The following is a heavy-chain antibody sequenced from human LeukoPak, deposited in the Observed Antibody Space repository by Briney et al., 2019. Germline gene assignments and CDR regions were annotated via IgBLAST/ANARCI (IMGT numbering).Heavy chain of an antibody. CDR3: ARASSGWSIYYYYYMDV. J-gene: IGHJ6*03. D-gene: IGHD6-19*01. Sequence: PSETLSLTCAVSGGSISSSNWWSWVRQPPGKGLEWIGEIYHSGSTNYNPSLKSRVTISVDKSKNQFSLKLSSVTAADTAVYYCARASSGWSIYYYYYMDVWGKGTTVTISS. CDR1: GGSISSSNW. CDR2: IYHSGST. V-gene: IGHV4-4*02.